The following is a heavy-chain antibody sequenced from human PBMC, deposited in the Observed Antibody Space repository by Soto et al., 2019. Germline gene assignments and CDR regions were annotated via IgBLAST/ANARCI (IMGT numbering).Heavy chain of an antibody. CDR3: VRDWYGLGRN. V-gene: IGHV3-53*01. CDR2: IYSGGST. D-gene: IGHD3-10*01. CDR1: GFSVSDNY. J-gene: IGHJ4*02. Sequence: EVPLVESGGGLIQPGGSLRLSCAVSGFSVSDNYMGWVRQAPGKGLEWVSTIYSGGSTYYADSVKGRFTISRDNSKNTMYLQMNSLRGEDTAVYYCVRDWYGLGRNWGQGTLVTVSS.